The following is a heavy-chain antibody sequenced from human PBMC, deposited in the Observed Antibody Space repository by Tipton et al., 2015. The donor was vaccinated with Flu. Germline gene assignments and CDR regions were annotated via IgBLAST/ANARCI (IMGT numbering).Heavy chain of an antibody. CDR3: ARALGASSGYFSEP. V-gene: IGHV4-38-2*02. J-gene: IGHJ5*02. D-gene: IGHD3-22*01. Sequence: TLSLTCTVSGYSISSGYYWGWIRQPPGKGLEWIGSIYHSGSTYYNPSLKSRVTISVDTSKNQFFLKLSSVTAADTAVYYCARALGASSGYFSEPWGQGPLVTVSS. CDR2: IYHSGST. CDR1: GYSISSGYY.